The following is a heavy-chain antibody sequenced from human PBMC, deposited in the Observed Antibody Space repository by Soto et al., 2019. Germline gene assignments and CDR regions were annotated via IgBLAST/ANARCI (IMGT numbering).Heavy chain of an antibody. Sequence: QVQLQESGPGLVKPSQTLSLTCTVSGGSISSGGYYWSWIRQHPGKGLEWIGYIYYSGSTYYNPSLKSRVTISVDTSKKQFSLKLSSVTAADTAVYYCARDLVGSGSYMAFDIWGQGTMVTVSS. V-gene: IGHV4-31*03. CDR2: IYYSGST. J-gene: IGHJ3*02. D-gene: IGHD3-10*01. CDR3: ARDLVGSGSYMAFDI. CDR1: GGSISSGGYY.